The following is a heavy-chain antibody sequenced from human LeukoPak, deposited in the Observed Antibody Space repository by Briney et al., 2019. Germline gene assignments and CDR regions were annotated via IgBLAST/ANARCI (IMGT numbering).Heavy chain of an antibody. Sequence: GGSLRLSCAASGFTFTKYWMTWVRQDPGKGLEWVANINQDGSERYYVDSVKGRFTISRDNAKNSLYLQMNSLRAEDTAVYYCARVSSSWYGAFDIWGQGTMVTVSS. CDR1: GFTFTKYW. J-gene: IGHJ3*02. CDR2: INQDGSER. V-gene: IGHV3-7*01. D-gene: IGHD6-13*01. CDR3: ARVSSSWYGAFDI.